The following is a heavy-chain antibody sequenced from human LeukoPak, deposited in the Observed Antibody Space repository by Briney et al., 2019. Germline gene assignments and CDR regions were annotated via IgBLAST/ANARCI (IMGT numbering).Heavy chain of an antibody. CDR1: GGSFSSYD. J-gene: IGHJ6*02. CDR2: IIPIFGTA. D-gene: IGHD1-14*01. CDR3: AREHTTSSSYYGTDV. V-gene: IGHV1-69*13. Sequence: ASVMVSCKATGGSFSSYDISRVRQAPGQGLEWMGGIIPIFGTANYAQKFQGRVTITADESTSTAYMELSSLRSEDTAIYYCAREHTTSSSYYGTDVWGQRTTVTVSS.